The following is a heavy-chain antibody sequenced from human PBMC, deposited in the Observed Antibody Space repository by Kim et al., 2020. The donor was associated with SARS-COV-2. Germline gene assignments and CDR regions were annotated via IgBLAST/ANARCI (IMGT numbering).Heavy chain of an antibody. J-gene: IGHJ4*02. V-gene: IGHV4-39*01. CDR1: GGSISSSSYY. CDR3: ARRALYSGRRIDY. Sequence: SETLSLTCTVSGGSISSSSYYWGWIRQPPGKGLEWSVSSCYSGRNYYNPSLKSRVTISVDTSKNQFSLKLSSVTDADTALYSCARRALYSGRRIDYWGQGTLVTGSS. CDR2: SCYSGRN. D-gene: IGHD1-26*01.